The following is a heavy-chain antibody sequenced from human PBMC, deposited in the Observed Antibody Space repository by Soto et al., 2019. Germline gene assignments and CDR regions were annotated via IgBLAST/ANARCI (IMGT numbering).Heavy chain of an antibody. CDR3: ATRSGWYRYFDY. Sequence: SETLSLTCTVSGGSISSYYWSWIRQPPGKGLEWIGYIYYSGSTNYNPSLKSRVTISVDTSKNQFSLKLSSVTAADTAVYHWATRSGWYRYFDYWGQGTLVTVSS. CDR1: GGSISSYY. CDR2: IYYSGST. V-gene: IGHV4-59*01. D-gene: IGHD6-19*01. J-gene: IGHJ4*02.